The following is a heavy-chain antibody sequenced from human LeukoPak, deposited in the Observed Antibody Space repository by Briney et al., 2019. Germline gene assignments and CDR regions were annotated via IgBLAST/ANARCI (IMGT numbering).Heavy chain of an antibody. CDR2: IKQDESEK. Sequence: PGGSLRLSCAASGFTFSSYGMHWVRQAPGKGLEWVANIKQDESEKYYVDSVKGRFTISRDNAKNSLYLRMNSLRAEDTAVYYCARGSSVTANNFDYWGQGTLVTVSA. CDR1: GFTFSSYG. V-gene: IGHV3-7*01. D-gene: IGHD4-11*01. J-gene: IGHJ4*02. CDR3: ARGSSVTANNFDY.